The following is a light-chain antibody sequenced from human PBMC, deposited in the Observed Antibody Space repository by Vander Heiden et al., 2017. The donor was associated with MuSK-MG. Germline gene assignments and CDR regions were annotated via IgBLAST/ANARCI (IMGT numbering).Light chain of an antibody. CDR2: LGS. CDR1: QSLLHSDGYNC. Sequence: VTTREPDSISCRSSQSLLHSDGYNCLDWYLQKPGQSPQLLIYLGSNRASGFSDRFSGSELGTYLTFKLSRLGSGYVLLYYCGQDLQAPWTFGRGTKVDI. V-gene: IGKV2-28*01. J-gene: IGKJ1*01. CDR3: GQDLQAPWT.